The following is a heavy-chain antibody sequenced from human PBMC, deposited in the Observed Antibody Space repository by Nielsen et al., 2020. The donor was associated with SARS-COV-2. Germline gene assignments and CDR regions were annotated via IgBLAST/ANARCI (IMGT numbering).Heavy chain of an antibody. J-gene: IGHJ6*02. D-gene: IGHD2-2*01. Sequence: WIRQPPGKGLEWIGYIYYSGSTYYNPSLKSRVTISVDTSKNQFSLKLSSVTAADTAVYYCARGGLDPRVPAASEGYGMDVWGQGTTVTVSS. CDR3: ARGGLDPRVPAASEGYGMDV. V-gene: IGHV4-31*02. CDR2: IYYSGST.